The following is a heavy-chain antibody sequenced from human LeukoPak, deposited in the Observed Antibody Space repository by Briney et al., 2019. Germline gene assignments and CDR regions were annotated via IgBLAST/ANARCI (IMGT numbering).Heavy chain of an antibody. Sequence: PGGSLRLSCAASGFTFSSYAMSWVRQAPGKGLEWVSAISGSGGSTYYADSVKGRLTISRDNSKNTLYLQMNSLRAEDTALYYCARGRTGTTGFDYWGQGTLVTVSS. CDR3: ARGRTGTTGFDY. CDR2: ISGSGGST. V-gene: IGHV3-23*01. J-gene: IGHJ4*02. CDR1: GFTFSSYA. D-gene: IGHD1-1*01.